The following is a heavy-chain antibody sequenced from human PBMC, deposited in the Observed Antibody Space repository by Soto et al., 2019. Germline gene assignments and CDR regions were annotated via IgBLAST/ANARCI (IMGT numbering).Heavy chain of an antibody. V-gene: IGHV1-69*13. Sequence: GALVKVSRKASGGTFSSYAISWVRQAPGKGVEGMGCVIPIFGTANYAQKLQGRVTITADESTRTAYMELSSLRSEDTAVYYCARGGAYDFWSGSDYYYGMDVWGQGTTVTVSS. CDR1: GGTFSSYA. D-gene: IGHD3-3*01. CDR2: VIPIFGTA. J-gene: IGHJ6*02. CDR3: ARGGAYDFWSGSDYYYGMDV.